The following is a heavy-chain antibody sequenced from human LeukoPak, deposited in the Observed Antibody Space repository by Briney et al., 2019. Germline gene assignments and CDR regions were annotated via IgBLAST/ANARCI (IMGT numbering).Heavy chain of an antibody. D-gene: IGHD1-7*01. CDR2: INHSGST. V-gene: IGHV4-34*01. Sequence: PETLSLTCAVYGGSFSGYYWSWIRQPPGKGLEWVGEINHSGSTNYNPSLKSRVTISVYTSKNQFSLKLNSVTAANTAVYYFARSPENSRRWGEGTPVTASS. CDR3: ARSPENSRR. J-gene: IGHJ4*02. CDR1: GGSFSGYY.